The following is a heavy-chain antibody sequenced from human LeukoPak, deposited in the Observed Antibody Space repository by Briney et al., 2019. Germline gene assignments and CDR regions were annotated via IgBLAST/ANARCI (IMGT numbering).Heavy chain of an antibody. D-gene: IGHD2-15*01. Sequence: SVKVSCKASGGTFSSYAISWVRQAPGQGLEWMGGIIPIFGTANYAQKFQGRVTITTDESTSTAYMELSSLRSEDTAVYYCARGRVAPGALYYFDYWGQGTLVTVSS. CDR2: IIPIFGTA. CDR3: ARGRVAPGALYYFDY. J-gene: IGHJ4*02. CDR1: GGTFSSYA. V-gene: IGHV1-69*05.